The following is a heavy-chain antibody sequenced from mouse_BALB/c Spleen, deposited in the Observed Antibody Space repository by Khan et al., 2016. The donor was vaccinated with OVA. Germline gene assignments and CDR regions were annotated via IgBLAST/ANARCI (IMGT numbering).Heavy chain of an antibody. Sequence: EVELVESGGDLVQPGGSLKLSCAASGFTFSSYTMSWVRQTPEKRLEWVAFISNGGGSTYYPDTVKGRFTISRDNAKNTLYLQMSSLKSEDTAMYYCARPSTTEYDDAMDYWGQGTSVTVSA. J-gene: IGHJ4*01. D-gene: IGHD1-1*01. V-gene: IGHV5-12-2*01. CDR3: ARPSTTEYDDAMDY. CDR2: ISNGGGST. CDR1: GFTFSSYT.